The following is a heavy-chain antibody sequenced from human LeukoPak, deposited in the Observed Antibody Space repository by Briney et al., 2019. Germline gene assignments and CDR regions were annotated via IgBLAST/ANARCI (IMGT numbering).Heavy chain of an antibody. CDR2: INHSGST. V-gene: IGHV4-34*01. D-gene: IGHD3-22*01. CDR1: GGSFSGYY. CDR3: AETTYYYDSSGYSTPFGY. J-gene: IGHJ4*02. Sequence: KPSETLSLTCAVFGGSFSGYYWSWIRQPPGKGLEWIGEINHSGSTNYNPSLKSRVTISVDTSKNQFSLKLSSVTAADTAVYYCAETTYYYDSSGYSTPFGYWGQGTLVTVSS.